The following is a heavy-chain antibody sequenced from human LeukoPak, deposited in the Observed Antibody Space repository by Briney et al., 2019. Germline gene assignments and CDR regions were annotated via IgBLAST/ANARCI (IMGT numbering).Heavy chain of an antibody. D-gene: IGHD2-2*01. CDR3: ARGPSSRGWGSGSNWFDP. Sequence: GASVRVSCKASGYTFTIYDINWVRQAIGQGLEWMGWMNPNSGNTGYAQKNQGRVTMTRNTSISTAYMELSSLSSEDTAVYYCARGPSSRGWGSGSNWFDPWGQGTLVTVSS. CDR2: MNPNSGNT. CDR1: GYTFTIYD. J-gene: IGHJ5*02. V-gene: IGHV1-8*01.